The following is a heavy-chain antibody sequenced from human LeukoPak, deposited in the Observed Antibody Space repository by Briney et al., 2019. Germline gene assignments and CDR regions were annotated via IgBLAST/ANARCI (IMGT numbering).Heavy chain of an antibody. CDR3: ARGNSNWFYY. CDR2: MNPNSGNT. CDR1: GYTFTSYD. J-gene: IGHJ4*02. Sequence: GASVRVSCKASGYTFTSYDINWVRQGTGQGLEWMGWMNPNSGNTGYAQKFQGRVTMTRDTSISTAYMELSGLTSEDTAVYYCARGNSNWFYYWGQGTLVTVSS. V-gene: IGHV1-8*01. D-gene: IGHD4-11*01.